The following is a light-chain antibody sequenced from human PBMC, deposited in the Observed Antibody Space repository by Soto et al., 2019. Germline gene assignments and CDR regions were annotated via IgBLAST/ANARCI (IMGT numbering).Light chain of an antibody. CDR1: QDISND. CDR2: AAS. J-gene: IGKJ4*01. CDR3: LQHNSYPRLT. Sequence: DIQMTQSPSSLSASVGDRVTITCRASQDISNDLGWYQQKPGKAPKRLIYAASSLQSGVPSRFSGSRSGTQFTLTISSLQPEDFATYYCLQHNSYPRLTFGGGTKVDIK. V-gene: IGKV1-17*01.